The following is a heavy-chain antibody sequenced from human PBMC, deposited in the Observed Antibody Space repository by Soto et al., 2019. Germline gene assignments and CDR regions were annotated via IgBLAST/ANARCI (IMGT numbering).Heavy chain of an antibody. D-gene: IGHD3-3*01. CDR3: TRDRNYDFWSGCDY. CDR2: IRSKAYGGTT. CDR1: GFTFGDYA. V-gene: IGHV3-49*03. J-gene: IGHJ4*02. Sequence: GSLRLSCTASGFTFGDYAMSWFRQAPGKGLEWVGFIRSKAYGGTTEYAASVKGRFTISRDDSKSIAYLQMNSLKTEDTAVHYCTRDRNYDFWSGCDYWGQGTLVTVSS.